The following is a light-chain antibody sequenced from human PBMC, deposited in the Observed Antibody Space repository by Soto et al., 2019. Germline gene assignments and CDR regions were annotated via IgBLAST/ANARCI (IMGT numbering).Light chain of an antibody. CDR2: GAS. Sequence: ERVMTQSPAILSVSPGEGATLSCRASENVRTKVGWYQQKAGQAPRLLXYGASIRATGVPDRFSGSGSGTEFTLTISSLQSEDFAAYYCQQYNNWPPITFGQGTRLEIK. CDR1: ENVRTK. J-gene: IGKJ5*01. CDR3: QQYNNWPPIT. V-gene: IGKV3-15*01.